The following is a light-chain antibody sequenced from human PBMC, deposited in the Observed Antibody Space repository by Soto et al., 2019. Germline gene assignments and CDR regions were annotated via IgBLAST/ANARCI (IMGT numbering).Light chain of an antibody. CDR2: GAS. CDR3: QQYDTWHVWT. CDR1: QSVSSN. Sequence: VVLTQSPATLSVSPGEKATLSCGASQSVSSNLAWYQQKPGQAPRLLMYGASTRATAIPARFSGSGSGTEFTIKITSLQAEDIAVYYCQQYDTWHVWTFGQGTKVDIK. V-gene: IGKV3-15*01. J-gene: IGKJ1*01.